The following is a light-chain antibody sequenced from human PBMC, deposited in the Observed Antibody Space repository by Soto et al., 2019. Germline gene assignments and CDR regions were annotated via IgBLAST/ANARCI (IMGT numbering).Light chain of an antibody. CDR2: DVS. CDR1: SSDVGGYNY. J-gene: IGLJ1*01. CDR3: CSYAGSYTYV. Sequence: QSALTQPRSVSGSPGQSATISCTGTSSDVGGYNYVSWYQQHPGKAPKLMIYDVSKRPSGVPDRFSGSKSGNTASLTISGLQAEDGADYYCCSYAGSYTYVFGTGTKGTVL. V-gene: IGLV2-11*01.